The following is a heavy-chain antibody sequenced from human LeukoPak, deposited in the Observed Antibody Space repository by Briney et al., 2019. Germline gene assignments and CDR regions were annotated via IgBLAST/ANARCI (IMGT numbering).Heavy chain of an antibody. CDR3: AGDRATSYFDY. CDR2: IWYDGSNK. CDR1: GFTFRSHG. D-gene: IGHD1-26*01. V-gene: IGHV3-33*01. J-gene: IGHJ4*02. Sequence: PGGTLRLSCAASGFTFRSHGMHWVRQAPGTGLEWVAFIWYDGSNKYYTDSVKARFTISRDNSKNPLYLQMTSLRAEDTAVYYCAGDRATSYFDYWGQGALVTISS.